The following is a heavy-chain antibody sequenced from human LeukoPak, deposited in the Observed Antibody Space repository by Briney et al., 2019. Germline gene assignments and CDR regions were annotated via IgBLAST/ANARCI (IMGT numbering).Heavy chain of an antibody. V-gene: IGHV4-59*01. J-gene: IGHJ4*02. CDR2: IYYSGST. Sequence: SETLSLTCTVSGGSISSYYWSWIRQPPGKGLEWIGYIYYSGSTNYNPSPKSRVTISVDTSKNQFSLKLSSVTAADTAVYYCARSYSSSWYRFDYWGQGTLVTVSS. D-gene: IGHD6-13*01. CDR3: ARSYSSSWYRFDY. CDR1: GGSISSYY.